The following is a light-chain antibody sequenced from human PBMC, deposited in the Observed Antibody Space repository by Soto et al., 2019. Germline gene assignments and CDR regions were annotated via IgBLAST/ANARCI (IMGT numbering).Light chain of an antibody. J-gene: IGKJ1*01. CDR2: GVT. Sequence: EIVLTQSPGTLSLSPGERATLSCRASQSISNNYLAWYQQRPGQAPRLLIYGVTSRAMGIAERFSGSGSGTDFTLTMSRLEPEDFAMYYGQQSTAFGQWTRGEI. CDR1: QSISNNY. CDR3: QQSTA. V-gene: IGKV3-20*01.